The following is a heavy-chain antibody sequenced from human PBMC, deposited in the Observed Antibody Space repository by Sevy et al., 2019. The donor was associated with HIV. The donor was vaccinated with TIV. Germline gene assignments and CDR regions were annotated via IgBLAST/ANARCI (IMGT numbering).Heavy chain of an antibody. CDR2: IYHSGST. D-gene: IGHD6-13*01. J-gene: IGHJ5*02. Sequence: SETLSLTCAVSGYSISSGYYWGWIRQPPGKGLEWIGSIYHSGSTYYNPSLKSRVTISVDTSKNQFSLKRSSVTAAETAVYYCAREVGHEQQLGNNWFDPWGQGNLVTVSS. CDR3: AREVGHEQQLGNNWFDP. V-gene: IGHV4-38-2*02. CDR1: GYSISSGYY.